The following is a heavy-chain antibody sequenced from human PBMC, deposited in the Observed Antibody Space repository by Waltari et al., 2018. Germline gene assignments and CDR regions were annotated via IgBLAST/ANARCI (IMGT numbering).Heavy chain of an antibody. D-gene: IGHD6-13*01. J-gene: IGHJ4*02. V-gene: IGHV3-30*18. CDR3: AKGKKGSSWYGGV. CDR2: ISYDGSNK. CDR1: GFTFSSYG. Sequence: QVQLVESGGGVVQPGRSLRLSCAASGFTFSSYGMHWGRQAPGKGLEWVAVISYDGSNKYYSDSVKGRFTISRDNSKNTLYLQMNSLRAEDTAVYYCAKGKKGSSWYGGVWGQGTLVTVSS.